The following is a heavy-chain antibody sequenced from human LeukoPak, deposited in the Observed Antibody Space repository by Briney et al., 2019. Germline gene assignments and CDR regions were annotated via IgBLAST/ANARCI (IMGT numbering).Heavy chain of an antibody. CDR3: AKGLRIPSN. V-gene: IGHV3-23*01. CDR2: ITGSGLHT. D-gene: IGHD2-21*01. Sequence: SGGSLRLSCAASGFTFSDYGMTWVRQTPGNGLEWVSSITGSGLHTYYVDSVKGRFVISRDNSKTTLYLQMNSLRAEDTAVYYCAKGLRIPSNRGQGIMVTVSS. CDR1: GFTFSDYG. J-gene: IGHJ4*02.